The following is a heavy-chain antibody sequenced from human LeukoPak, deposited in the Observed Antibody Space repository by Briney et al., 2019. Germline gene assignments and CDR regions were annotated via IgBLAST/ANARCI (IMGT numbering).Heavy chain of an antibody. CDR3: ARDRFDSKSRDGYNYFWFDP. CDR2: IYTSGST. CDR1: GGSISSGSYY. Sequence: PSETLSLTCTVSGGSISSGSYYWSWIRQPAGKGLEWIGRIYTSGSTNYNPSLKSRVTISVDTSKNQFSLKLSSVTAADTAVYYCARDRFDSKSRDGYNYFWFDPWGQGTLVTVSS. J-gene: IGHJ5*02. D-gene: IGHD5-24*01. V-gene: IGHV4-61*02.